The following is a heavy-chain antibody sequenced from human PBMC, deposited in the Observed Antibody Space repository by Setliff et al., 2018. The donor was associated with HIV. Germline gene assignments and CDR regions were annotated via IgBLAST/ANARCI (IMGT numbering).Heavy chain of an antibody. V-gene: IGHV4-59*11. Sequence: SETLSLTCSVSWESKINHDWGWILQSPGRGLEWIGSMFRGGGRQFQPSLASRVSISGATSKNQFSLKMTSVTPADTAVYFCVGVPSYYGTGTLWVWGKGITVTVSS. CDR1: WESKINHD. D-gene: IGHD3-10*01. CDR2: MFRGGGR. J-gene: IGHJ6*04. CDR3: VGVPSYYGTGTLWV.